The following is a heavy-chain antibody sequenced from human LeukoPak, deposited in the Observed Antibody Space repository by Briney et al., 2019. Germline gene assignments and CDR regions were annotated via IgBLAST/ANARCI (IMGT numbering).Heavy chain of an antibody. J-gene: IGHJ6*03. V-gene: IGHV3-48*03. CDR2: ISSRAGSI. CDR3: AKVVSFPYYYYMDV. CDR1: GFTFSTYE. Sequence: GGSLRLSCSASGFTFSTYEMNWVRQAPGKGLEWVSSISSRAGSIYYADSVKGRFTISRDNSKNTPYLQMNSLRAEDTAVYYCAKVVSFPYYYYMDVWGKGTTVTISS.